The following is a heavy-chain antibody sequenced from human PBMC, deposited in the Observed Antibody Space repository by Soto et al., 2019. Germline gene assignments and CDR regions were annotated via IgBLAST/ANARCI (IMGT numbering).Heavy chain of an antibody. CDR2: IYHSGST. J-gene: IGHJ5*02. D-gene: IGHD2-2*01. CDR1: GGSISSGGYS. Sequence: QLQLQESGSGPVKPSQTLSLTCAVSGGSISSGGYSWSWIRQPPGKGLEWIGYIYHSGSTYYNPSLKSRVTISVDRSKNQFSLKLSSVTAADTAVSYCARVPDRWGQGTLVTVSS. V-gene: IGHV4-30-2*01. CDR3: ARVPDR.